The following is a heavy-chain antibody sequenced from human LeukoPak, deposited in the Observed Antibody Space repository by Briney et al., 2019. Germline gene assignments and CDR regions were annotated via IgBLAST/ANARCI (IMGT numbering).Heavy chain of an antibody. D-gene: IGHD4-17*01. J-gene: IGHJ4*02. CDR2: INHSGST. CDR1: GGSFSGYY. V-gene: IGHV4-34*01. Sequence: SETLSLTCAVYGGSFSGYYWSWIRQPPGKGLEWIGGINHSGSTNYNPSLKSRVTISVDTSKNQFSLKLSSVTAADTAVYYCARRHDYGDYVCDYWGQGTLVTVSS. CDR3: ARRHDYGDYVCDY.